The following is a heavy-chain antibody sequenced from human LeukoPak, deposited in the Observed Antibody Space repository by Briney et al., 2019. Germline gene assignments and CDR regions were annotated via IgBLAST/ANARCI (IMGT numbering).Heavy chain of an antibody. J-gene: IGHJ4*02. CDR2: INPNSGGT. CDR3: ARGSITMIVVVTDIDY. V-gene: IGHV1-2*02. D-gene: IGHD3-22*01. CDR1: GYTFTGYY. Sequence: GASVKVSCKASGYTFTGYYMHWVRQAPGQGLEWMGWINPNSGGTNYAQKFQGRVTMTRDTSISTAYMELSRLRSDDTAVYYCARGSITMIVVVTDIDYWGQGTLVTVSS.